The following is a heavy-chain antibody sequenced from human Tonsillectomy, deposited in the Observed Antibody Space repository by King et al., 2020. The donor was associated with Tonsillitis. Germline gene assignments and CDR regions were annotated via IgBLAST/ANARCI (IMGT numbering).Heavy chain of an antibody. D-gene: IGHD4-17*01. V-gene: IGHV5-51*01. CDR1: GYRFTTYW. CDR2: IYPGDSDT. Sequence: VQLVESGAEVKKPGESLKISCKVSGYRFTTYWIGWVRQMPGKGLEWMGIIYPGDSDTRYSPSFLGQVTIPADKSISTAYLKGSSLKASDTAMYYCARLEGYGDLMYYYYGMDVWGQGTTVTVSS. CDR3: ARLEGYGDLMYYYYGMDV. J-gene: IGHJ6*02.